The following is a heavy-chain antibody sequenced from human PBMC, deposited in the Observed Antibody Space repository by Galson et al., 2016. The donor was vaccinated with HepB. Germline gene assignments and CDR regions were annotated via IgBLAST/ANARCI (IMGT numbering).Heavy chain of an antibody. D-gene: IGHD3-9*01. CDR2: INAGNGNT. V-gene: IGHV1-3*01. CDR1: GYTFTSYA. J-gene: IGHJ5*02. Sequence: QSGAEVKKPGESLQISCKASGYTFTSYAMHWVRQAPGQRLEWMGWINAGNGNTKYSQKFQGRVTITRDTSASTAYMELSSLRSEDTAVYYCARVTTGHDILTGYYRDGWFDPWGQGTLVTVSS. CDR3: ARVTTGHDILTGYYRDGWFDP.